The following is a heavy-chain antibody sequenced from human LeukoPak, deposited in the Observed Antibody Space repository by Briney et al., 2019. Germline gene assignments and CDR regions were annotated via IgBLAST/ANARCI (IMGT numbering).Heavy chain of an antibody. V-gene: IGHV3-7*03. Sequence: GGSLRHSCAPSGFTFSSFWMSWVRQAPGKGLEWVANIKQGASEKYYVDSVKGRFTISRDNAKNSLYLQMNSLRAEDTAVYYCARKAYGLDVWGKGTTVTVSS. CDR1: GFTFSSFW. J-gene: IGHJ6*04. CDR3: ARKAYGLDV. CDR2: IKQGASEK.